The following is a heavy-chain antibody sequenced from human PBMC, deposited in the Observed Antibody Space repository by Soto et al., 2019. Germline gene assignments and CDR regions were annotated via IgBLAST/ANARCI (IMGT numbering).Heavy chain of an antibody. CDR1: GGXISSYY. J-gene: IGHJ4*02. Sequence: SETLSLTCTVSGGXISSYYWSWIRQPPGKGLEWIGYIYYSGSTNYNPSLKSRVTISVDTSKNQFSLKLSSVTAADTAVYYCARSDGRYWGQGTLVTVSS. V-gene: IGHV4-59*01. CDR3: ARSDGRY. CDR2: IYYSGST.